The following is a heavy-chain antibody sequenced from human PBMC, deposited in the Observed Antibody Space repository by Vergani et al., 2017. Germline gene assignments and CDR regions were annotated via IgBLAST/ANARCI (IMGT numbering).Heavy chain of an antibody. Sequence: QMQLVQSGPEVKKPGTSVKVSCKASGFTFTSSAMQWVRQARGQRLEWIGWIVVGSGNTNYAQKFQERVTITRDMSTSTAYMELSSLRSGDTAVYYCAAAWTLPTGTFARHYYYYYMDVWGKGTTVTVSS. D-gene: IGHD1-1*01. CDR2: IVVGSGNT. CDR1: GFTFTSSA. J-gene: IGHJ6*03. V-gene: IGHV1-58*02. CDR3: AAAWTLPTGTFARHYYYYYMDV.